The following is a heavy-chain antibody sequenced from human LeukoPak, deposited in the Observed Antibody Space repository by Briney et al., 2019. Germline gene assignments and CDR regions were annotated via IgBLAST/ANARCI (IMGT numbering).Heavy chain of an antibody. D-gene: IGHD3-22*01. CDR1: GGSISSTNYY. Sequence: PSETLSLTCTVSGGSISSTNYYWGWIRQPPGKGLEWIGSVHHGGSTYYNPSLKSRVTISLDTPKNQFSLKMTSVTAADTAVYFCASSFDTSGYYSDWGQGTLVTVSS. CDR3: ASSFDTSGYYSD. CDR2: VHHGGST. J-gene: IGHJ4*02. V-gene: IGHV4-39*07.